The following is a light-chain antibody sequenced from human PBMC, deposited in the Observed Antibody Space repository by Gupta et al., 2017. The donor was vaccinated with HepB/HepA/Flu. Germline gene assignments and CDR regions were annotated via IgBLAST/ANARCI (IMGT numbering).Light chain of an antibody. CDR2: NNN. Sequence: QSVLTQPPSASGTPGQRLTISCSGSSSSIGSNTVNWYQQLPGTAPKLLIYNNNQRPPGVPDRFSGSRSGTSASLAISGLQSEDEADYYCATWDDSLNGPVFGGGTKLTVL. CDR3: ATWDDSLNGPV. J-gene: IGLJ2*01. V-gene: IGLV1-44*01. CDR1: SSSIGSNT.